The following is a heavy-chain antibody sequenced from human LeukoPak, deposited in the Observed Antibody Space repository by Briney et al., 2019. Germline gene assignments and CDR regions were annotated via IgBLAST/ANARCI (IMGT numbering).Heavy chain of an antibody. CDR1: GGTFSSYA. CDR3: ASGDGYCSGGSCAGAY. D-gene: IGHD2-15*01. CDR2: IIPIFGTA. V-gene: IGHV1-69*05. J-gene: IGHJ4*02. Sequence: SVKVSCKASGGTFSSYAISWVRQAPGQGLEWMGGIIPIFGTANYAQKFQGRVTITTDESTSTAYMELNSLRSEDTAVYYCASGDGYCSGGSCAGAYWGQGTLVTVSS.